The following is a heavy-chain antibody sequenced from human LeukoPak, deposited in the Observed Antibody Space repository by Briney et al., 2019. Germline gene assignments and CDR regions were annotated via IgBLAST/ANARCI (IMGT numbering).Heavy chain of an antibody. CDR2: INPSGGST. CDR3: ARVGATVGWFDP. J-gene: IGHJ5*02. Sequence: ASVKVSCKASGYTFTSYYMHWVRQAPGQGLEWMGIINPSGGSTSYAQKFQGRVTMTRDTSTSTVCMELSSLRSEDTAVYYCARVGATVGWFDPWGQGTLVTVSS. D-gene: IGHD1-26*01. V-gene: IGHV1-46*01. CDR1: GYTFTSYY.